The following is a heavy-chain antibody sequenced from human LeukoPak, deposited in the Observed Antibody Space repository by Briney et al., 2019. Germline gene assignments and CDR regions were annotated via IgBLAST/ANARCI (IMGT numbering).Heavy chain of an antibody. J-gene: IGHJ4*02. CDR2: IEQNGSEK. V-gene: IGHV3-7*01. CDR3: ARDQARVAAAGPPYYFDY. D-gene: IGHD6-13*01. Sequence: PGGSLRLSCAASGFTFSSYWMSWVRQAPGKGLEWVANIEQNGSEKYYVDSVKGRFTISRDNAKNSLYLQMNSLRAEDTAVYYCARDQARVAAAGPPYYFDYWGQGTLVTVSS. CDR1: GFTFSSYW.